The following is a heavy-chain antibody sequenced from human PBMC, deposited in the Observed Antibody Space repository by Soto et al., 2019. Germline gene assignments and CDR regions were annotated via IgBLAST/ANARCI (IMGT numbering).Heavy chain of an antibody. V-gene: IGHV1-2*02. D-gene: IGHD1-1*01. CDR1: GYTFTDYS. CDR2: INPASGVT. Sequence: LVQSGTEVKKPGASVKISCKASGYTFTDYSLHWVRQAPGQGLEWMGWINPASGVTVEAQDFEGRVTMTRDTSINTAYLDLGWLNSADTAIYCGALQMSRITYFEYWGQGTLLSVSS. J-gene: IGHJ4*02. CDR3: ALQMSRITYFEY.